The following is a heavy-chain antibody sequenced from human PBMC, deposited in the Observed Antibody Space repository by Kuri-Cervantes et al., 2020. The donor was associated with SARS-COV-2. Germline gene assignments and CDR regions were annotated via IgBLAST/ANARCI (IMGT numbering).Heavy chain of an antibody. CDR1: GFTFGDYG. D-gene: IGHD2-2*02. J-gene: IGHJ6*02. CDR3: VRDDPYTTQQRVYHDFYGMDV. CDR2: INWNGART. V-gene: IGHV3-20*04. Sequence: GGSLRLSCAVSGFTFGDYGMSWVRQAPGKGLEWVSGINWNGARTGYGDSVKGRFTISRDNAKNSLYLEMDSLRVDDTALYYCVRDDPYTTQQRVYHDFYGMDVWGQGTTVTVSS.